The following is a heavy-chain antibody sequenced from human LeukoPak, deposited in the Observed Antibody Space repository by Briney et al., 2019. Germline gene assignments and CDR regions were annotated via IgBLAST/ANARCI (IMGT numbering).Heavy chain of an antibody. J-gene: IGHJ4*02. CDR1: GFTFSTYA. CDR3: AKDRKYVVVTAADY. V-gene: IGHV3-23*01. Sequence: PGGSLRLSCAASGFTFSTYAMSWVRQAPGKGLEWVSAISGSDGSTYYADSVKGRFTISRDNSKNTLYLQMNSLRAEDTAVCYCAKDRKYVVVTAADYWGQGTLVTVSS. D-gene: IGHD2-21*02. CDR2: ISGSDGST.